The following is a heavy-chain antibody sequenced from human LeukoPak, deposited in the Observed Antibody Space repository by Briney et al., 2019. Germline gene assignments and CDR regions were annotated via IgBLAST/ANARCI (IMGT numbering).Heavy chain of an antibody. CDR2: ISAYNGNT. CDR3: ARDLRYYGSGSLGY. CDR1: GYTFTGYY. V-gene: IGHV1-18*04. D-gene: IGHD3-10*01. J-gene: IGHJ4*02. Sequence: AASVKVSCKASGYTFTGYYMHWVRQAPGQGLEWMGWISAYNGNTNYAQKLQGRVTMTTDTSTSTAYMELRSLRSDDTAVYYCARDLRYYGSGSLGYWGQGTLVTVSS.